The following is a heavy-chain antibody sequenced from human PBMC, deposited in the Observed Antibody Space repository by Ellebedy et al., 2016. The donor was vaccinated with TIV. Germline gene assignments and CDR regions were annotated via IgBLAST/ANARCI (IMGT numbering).Heavy chain of an antibody. CDR1: GYTFTSYY. CDR3: AREGDDYGDYSWFDP. CDR2: INPNSGGT. V-gene: IGHV1-2*02. Sequence: AASVKVSCKASGYTFTSYYMHWVRQAPGQGLEWMGWINPNSGGTNYAQKFQGRVTMTRDTSINTAYMELSRLRSDDTAVYYCAREGDDYGDYSWFDPWGQGTLVTVSS. J-gene: IGHJ5*02. D-gene: IGHD4-17*01.